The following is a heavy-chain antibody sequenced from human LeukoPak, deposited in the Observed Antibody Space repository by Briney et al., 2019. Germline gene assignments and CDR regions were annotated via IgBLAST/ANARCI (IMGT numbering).Heavy chain of an antibody. V-gene: IGHV1-24*01. CDR2: FDHEDGET. D-gene: IGHD5/OR15-5a*01. CDR3: ATRREVYGYYYYYYGMDV. Sequence: ASVKVSCKVSGYTLTELSMHWVRQAPGKGLEWMGGFDHEDGETIYAQKFQGRVTMTEDTSTDTAYMELSSLRSEDTAVYYCATRREVYGYYYYYYGMDVWGQGTTVTVSS. J-gene: IGHJ6*02. CDR1: GYTLTELS.